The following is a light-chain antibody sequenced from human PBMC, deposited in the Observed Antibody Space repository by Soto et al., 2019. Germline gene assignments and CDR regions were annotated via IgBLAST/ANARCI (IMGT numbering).Light chain of an antibody. CDR2: HAS. CDR1: QSVSSN. Sequence: ELVMTQSPATLSVSPGERATLSCRASQSVSSNLAWYQQKPGQAPRLLIYHASARATGIPATVSGSGAGTEFTLTIGGLQSEDFAVYYCQQYNNWPPWAFGQGTKGEI. J-gene: IGKJ1*01. CDR3: QQYNNWPPWA. V-gene: IGKV3-15*01.